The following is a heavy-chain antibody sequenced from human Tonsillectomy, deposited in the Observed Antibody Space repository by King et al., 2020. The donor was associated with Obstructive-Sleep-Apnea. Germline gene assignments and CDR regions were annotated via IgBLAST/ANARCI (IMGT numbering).Heavy chain of an antibody. J-gene: IGHJ4*02. D-gene: IGHD3-10*01. CDR3: AKVRKDGVWFGESSGFDS. V-gene: IGHV3-30*18. CDR1: GFTFFGHG. CDR2: ISYDGRNS. Sequence: VQLVESGGGVAQPGGSLRLSCTASGFTFFGHGMHWVRQAPGKGLEWVAVISYDGRNSYYADSVKGRFTISRDNSKNTLDLQMSSLRVEDTAMYFCAKVRKDGVWFGESSGFDSWAREPWSPSPQ.